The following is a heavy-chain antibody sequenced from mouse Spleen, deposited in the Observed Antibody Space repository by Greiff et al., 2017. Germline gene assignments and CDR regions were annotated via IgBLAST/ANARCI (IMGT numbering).Heavy chain of an antibody. D-gene: IGHD2-10*01. Sequence: QVQLQQSGAELVMPGASVKLSCKASGYTFTSYWMHWVKQRPGQGLEWIGEIDPSDSYTNYNQKFKGKATLTVDKSSSTAYMQLSSLTSEDSAVYYCARPYYGNSGWYFDVWGAGTTVTVSS. CDR3: ARPYYGNSGWYFDV. J-gene: IGHJ1*01. CDR1: GYTFTSYW. CDR2: IDPSDSYT. V-gene: IGHV1-69*01.